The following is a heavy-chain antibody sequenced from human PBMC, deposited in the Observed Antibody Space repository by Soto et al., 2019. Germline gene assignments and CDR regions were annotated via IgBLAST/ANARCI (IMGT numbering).Heavy chain of an antibody. CDR1: GGTFSSYA. CDR2: IIPIFGTA. V-gene: IGHV1-69*13. Sequence: SVKVSCKASGGTFSSYAISWVRQAPGQGLEWMGGIIPIFGTANYAQKFQGRVTITADESTSTAYMELSSLRSEDTAVYYCARNLGYCSSTSCYPWYGMDVWGQGTTVTVSS. D-gene: IGHD2-2*01. J-gene: IGHJ6*02. CDR3: ARNLGYCSSTSCYPWYGMDV.